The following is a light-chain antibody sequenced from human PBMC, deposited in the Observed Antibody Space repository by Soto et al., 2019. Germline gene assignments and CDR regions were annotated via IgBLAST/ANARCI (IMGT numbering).Light chain of an antibody. CDR3: QQYNSYPLT. Sequence: DIQMTQSAPILSASVGDRVTITYRASQSISSWLAWYQQKPGKAPNLLIYEASSLGSGVPSRFSGSGSGTEFTLTISSLQPDDFATYYCQQYNSYPLTFGGGTKVEIK. J-gene: IGKJ4*01. V-gene: IGKV1-5*03. CDR1: QSISSW. CDR2: EAS.